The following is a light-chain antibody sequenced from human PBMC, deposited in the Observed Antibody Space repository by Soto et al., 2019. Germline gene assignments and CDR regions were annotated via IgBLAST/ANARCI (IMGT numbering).Light chain of an antibody. CDR1: SSDVGAYNY. Sequence: QSVLTQPPSASGTTGQSVTISCTGTSSDVGAYNYVSWYQQHPGKAPKLMIYDVSKRPSGVPYRFSGSKSGNAASLTVSGLQGEDEADYYCSSYAGSSWVFGGGTQLTVL. J-gene: IGLJ3*02. CDR3: SSYAGSSWV. V-gene: IGLV2-8*01. CDR2: DVS.